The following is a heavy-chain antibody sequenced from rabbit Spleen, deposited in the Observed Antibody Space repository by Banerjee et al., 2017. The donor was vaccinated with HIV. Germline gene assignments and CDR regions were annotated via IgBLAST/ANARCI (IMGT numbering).Heavy chain of an antibody. V-gene: IGHV1S45*01. CDR3: ARDLIGVIGWNFYL. D-gene: IGHD2-1*01. Sequence: QEQLVESGGGLVQPEGSLTLTCKASGFSFSDRDVMCWVRQAPGKGLEWIACINASTGKPVYATWASGRFTISRTSSTTVTLRMTSLTPADRATYFCARDLIGVIGWNFYLWGPGTLVTVS. CDR2: INASTGKP. J-gene: IGHJ4*01. CDR1: GFSFSDRDV.